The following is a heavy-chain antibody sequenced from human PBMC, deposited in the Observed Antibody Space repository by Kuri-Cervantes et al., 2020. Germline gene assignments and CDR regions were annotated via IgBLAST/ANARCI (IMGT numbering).Heavy chain of an antibody. J-gene: IGHJ3*02. CDR3: ARAVGDRDAFDI. CDR1: GFTFSNYW. D-gene: IGHD2-21*02. V-gene: IGHV3-30-3*01. CDR2: ISYDGSNK. Sequence: GESLKISCAASGFTFSNYWMSWVRQAPGKGLEWVAVISYDGSNKYYADSVKGRFTISRDNSKNTLYLQMNSLRAEDTAVYYCARAVGDRDAFDIWGQGTMVTVSS.